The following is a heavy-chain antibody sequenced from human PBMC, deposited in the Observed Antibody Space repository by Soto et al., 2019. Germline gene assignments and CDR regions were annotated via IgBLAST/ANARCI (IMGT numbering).Heavy chain of an antibody. CDR1: GFTFSSYA. CDR2: ISGSGGST. D-gene: IGHD3-3*01. J-gene: IGHJ6*02. V-gene: IGHV3-23*01. Sequence: PGGSLRLSCAASGFTFSSYAMSWVRQAPGKGLEWVSAISGSGGSTYYADSVKGRFTISRDNSKNTLYLQMNSLRAEDTAVYYCAKYIDFWSGYPSTYYYYGMDVWGQGTTVTVSS. CDR3: AKYIDFWSGYPSTYYYYGMDV.